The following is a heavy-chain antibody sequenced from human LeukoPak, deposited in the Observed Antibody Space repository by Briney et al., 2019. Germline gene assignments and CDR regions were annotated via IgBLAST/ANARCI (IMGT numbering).Heavy chain of an antibody. D-gene: IGHD3-22*01. V-gene: IGHV3-23*01. J-gene: IGHJ4*02. Sequence: PGGSLRLSCAASGFTFSSYAMNWVRQAPGKGLEWVSTISGRGDSTYYADSVKGRFTISRDNSKNTLFLQMNSLRGEDTAVYYCAKFVNYDSTGLKAAFDYWGQGTLVTVSS. CDR2: ISGRGDST. CDR1: GFTFSSYA. CDR3: AKFVNYDSTGLKAAFDY.